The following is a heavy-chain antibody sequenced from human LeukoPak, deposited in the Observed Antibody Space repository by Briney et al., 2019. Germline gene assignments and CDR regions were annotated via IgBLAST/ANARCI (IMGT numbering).Heavy chain of an antibody. D-gene: IGHD2-2*01. J-gene: IGHJ4*02. CDR1: GFTFSSYS. Sequence: GGSLRLSCAASGFTFSSYSMNWVRQAPGQGLEWVSSISSSSSYIYYADSVKGRFTISRDNAKNSLYLQMNSLRAEDTAVYYCARGPYQLLPFDYWGQGTLVTVSS. CDR3: ARGPYQLLPFDY. CDR2: ISSSSSYI. V-gene: IGHV3-21*01.